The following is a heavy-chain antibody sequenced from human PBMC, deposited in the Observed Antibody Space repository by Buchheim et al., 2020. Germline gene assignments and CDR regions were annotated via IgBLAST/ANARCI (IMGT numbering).Heavy chain of an antibody. J-gene: IGHJ4*02. CDR1: GYTFSNYD. V-gene: IGHV1-8*01. CDR3: TRGGGADYVDFDS. D-gene: IGHD4-17*01. Sequence: QVQLVQSGAEVKKPGASVKVSCKASGYTFSNYDINWVRQATGQGLEWMGWMNPNSGNTGYAQKFQGRVTMTRNTSITTAYMEVSSLRSEDTATYYCTRGGGADYVDFDSWGQGTLVTVSS. CDR2: MNPNSGNT.